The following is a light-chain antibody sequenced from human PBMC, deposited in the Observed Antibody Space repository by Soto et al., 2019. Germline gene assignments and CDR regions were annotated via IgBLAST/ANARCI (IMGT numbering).Light chain of an antibody. CDR3: QQTYSTPWT. Sequence: DIQMTQSPSSLSASVGDRVTITCRASQNIDSYLNWYQQRPGKAPKLLIHDASSLQSGVPSRFSGSGSGTDFALTTNSLQPEDFATIYCQQTYSTPWTFGQGTKVDIK. V-gene: IGKV1-39*01. J-gene: IGKJ1*01. CDR1: QNIDSY. CDR2: DAS.